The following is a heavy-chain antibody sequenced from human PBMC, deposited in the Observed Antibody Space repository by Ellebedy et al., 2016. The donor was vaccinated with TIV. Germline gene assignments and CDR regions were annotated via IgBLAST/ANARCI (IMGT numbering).Heavy chain of an antibody. Sequence: GGSLRLSCAASGFTFSNYAMAWVRQAPGKGLEWVSAIIGSGADTYYADSVKGRFTISRDNSKNTLFLQMTGLRAEDTALYYCAKELAVAGGGALDIWGQGTMVTVSS. V-gene: IGHV3-23*01. CDR2: IIGSGADT. D-gene: IGHD6-19*01. J-gene: IGHJ3*02. CDR1: GFTFSNYA. CDR3: AKELAVAGGGALDI.